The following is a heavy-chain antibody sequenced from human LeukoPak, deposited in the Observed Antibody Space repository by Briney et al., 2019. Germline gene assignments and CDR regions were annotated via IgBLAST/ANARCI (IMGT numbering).Heavy chain of an antibody. Sequence: SETLSLTCTVSGGSISSYYWSWIRQPPGKGLEWIGYIYYSGSTYYNPSLKSRVTISVDTSKNQFSLKLSSVTAADTAVYYCARGGLRYFDWLLDYWGQGTLVTVSS. CDR3: ARGGLRYFDWLLDY. CDR2: IYYSGST. V-gene: IGHV4-59*06. CDR1: GGSISSYY. D-gene: IGHD3-9*01. J-gene: IGHJ4*02.